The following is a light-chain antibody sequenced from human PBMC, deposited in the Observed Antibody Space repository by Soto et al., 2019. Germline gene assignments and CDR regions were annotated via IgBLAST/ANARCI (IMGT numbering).Light chain of an antibody. CDR2: AAY. Sequence: DIQMTQSPSSLSASVGDRVTITCRASQNINNYLHWYQQKPGEAPKFLIYAAYTLQSGVPSRFGGSGSGTDFTLIISSLQPEDFATYYCQQTYSAPFTFGPGTKVDMK. V-gene: IGKV1-39*01. CDR1: QNINNY. J-gene: IGKJ3*01. CDR3: QQTYSAPFT.